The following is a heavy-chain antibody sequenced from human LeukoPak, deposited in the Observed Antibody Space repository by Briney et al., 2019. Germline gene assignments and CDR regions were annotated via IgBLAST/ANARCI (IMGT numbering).Heavy chain of an antibody. D-gene: IGHD4-17*01. CDR3: ARDQRDYGDYNFDY. J-gene: IGHJ4*02. CDR2: ISSSSSYI. Sequence: GGSLRLSCAASGFTFSSYSMNWVRQASGKGLEWVSSISSSSSYIYYADSVKGRFTISRDNAKNSLYLQMNSLRAGDTAVYYCARDQRDYGDYNFDYWGQGTLVTVSS. V-gene: IGHV3-21*01. CDR1: GFTFSSYS.